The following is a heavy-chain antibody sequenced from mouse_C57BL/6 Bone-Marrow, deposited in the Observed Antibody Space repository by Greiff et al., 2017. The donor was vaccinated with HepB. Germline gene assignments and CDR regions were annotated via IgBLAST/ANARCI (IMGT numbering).Heavy chain of an antibody. V-gene: IGHV14-1*01. CDR1: GFNIKDYY. CDR2: IDPEDGDT. J-gene: IGHJ4*01. D-gene: IGHD1-1*01. CDR3: TTKSSWYDMDY. Sequence: VQLQQSGAELVRPGASVKLSCTASGFNIKDYYMHWVKQRPEQGLEWIGRIDPEDGDTEYAPKFQGKATMTADTSANTANLQISSLTSEDTAGYYCTTKSSWYDMDYWGQGTSVTVSS.